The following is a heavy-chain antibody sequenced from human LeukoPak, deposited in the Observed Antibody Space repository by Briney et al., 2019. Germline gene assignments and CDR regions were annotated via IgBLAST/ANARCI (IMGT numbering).Heavy chain of an antibody. CDR2: IKQDGNKK. V-gene: IGHV3-7*01. Sequence: GGSLRLSCAASGFNFSSYWMSWVRQAPGKGLEWMANIKQDGNKKYYVDSVKGRFTISRDNAKNSLYLQMNSLRAEDTAVYYCATFGAIAVAGYGYWGQGTLVTVSS. J-gene: IGHJ4*02. CDR1: GFNFSSYW. CDR3: ATFGAIAVAGYGY. D-gene: IGHD6-19*01.